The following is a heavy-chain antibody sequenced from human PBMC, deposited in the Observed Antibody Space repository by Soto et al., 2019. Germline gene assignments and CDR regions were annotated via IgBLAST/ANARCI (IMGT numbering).Heavy chain of an antibody. CDR1: GFTFSSYS. D-gene: IGHD6-13*01. Sequence: EVQLVESGGGLVKPGGSLRLSCAASGFTFSSYSMNWVRQAPGKGLEWVSSISSSSSYIYYADSVKGRFTISRDNAKNSLYLQMNSLRAEDTAVYYCARDSAHHYSSSWYLGAFDIWGQGTMVTVSS. CDR3: ARDSAHHYSSSWYLGAFDI. V-gene: IGHV3-21*01. CDR2: ISSSSSYI. J-gene: IGHJ3*02.